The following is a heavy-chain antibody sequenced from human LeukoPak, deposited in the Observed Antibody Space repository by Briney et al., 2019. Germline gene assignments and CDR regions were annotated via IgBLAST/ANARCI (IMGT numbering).Heavy chain of an antibody. Sequence: PSETLSLTCTVSGGSISSYYWNWIRQPPGKGLEWIGYIYYSRSTNYNPSLKSRVTISVDTSKNQFSLRLSSVTAADTAVYYCARAMSIAARLQTIFDYWGQGTLVTVSS. CDR2: IYYSRST. D-gene: IGHD6-6*01. CDR1: GGSISSYY. CDR3: ARAMSIAARLQTIFDY. V-gene: IGHV4-59*01. J-gene: IGHJ4*02.